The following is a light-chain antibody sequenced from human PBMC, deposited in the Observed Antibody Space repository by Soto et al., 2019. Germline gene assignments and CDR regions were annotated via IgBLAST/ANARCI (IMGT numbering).Light chain of an antibody. Sequence: EIELTQSPGTLSLSPGARATLSCRASQSITNNYLAWYQQKPGRAHRLLIYGASSRATGIPDRFSGSGSGTDFTLTISRLEPEDFAMYYCQQYGYLVTFGGGTKVDIK. V-gene: IGKV3-20*01. CDR1: QSITNNY. CDR2: GAS. J-gene: IGKJ4*01. CDR3: QQYGYLVT.